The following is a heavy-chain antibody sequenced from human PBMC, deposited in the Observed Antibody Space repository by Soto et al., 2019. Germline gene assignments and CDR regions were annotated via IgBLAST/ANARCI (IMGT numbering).Heavy chain of an antibody. Sequence: EVQLVESGGGLVQPGGSLKLSCAASGFSFSGSDMHWVRQASGEVLEWVGRIKTKAESYATALAAAVKGRFSISRDDSKNTAYLEMNSLKTEDTAVYYCTRRDCSSGSCYSDFDYWGQGALVTVSS. CDR2: IKTKAESYAT. V-gene: IGHV3-73*01. CDR3: TRRDCSSGSCYSDFDY. CDR1: GFSFSGSD. J-gene: IGHJ4*02. D-gene: IGHD2-15*01.